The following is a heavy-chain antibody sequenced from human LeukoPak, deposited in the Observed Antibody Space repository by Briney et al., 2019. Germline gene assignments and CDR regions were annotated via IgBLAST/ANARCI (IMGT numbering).Heavy chain of an antibody. D-gene: IGHD6-13*01. J-gene: IGHJ4*02. V-gene: IGHV3-33*01. CDR1: GFTFSSYG. CDR2: IWYDGSNK. Sequence: GGSLRLSCAASGFTFSSYGMHWVRQAPGKGVEWVAVIWYDGSNKYYADSVKGRFTISRDNSKNTLYLQMNSLRAEDTAVYYCARDPAQGIDYWGQGTLVTVSS. CDR3: ARDPAQGIDY.